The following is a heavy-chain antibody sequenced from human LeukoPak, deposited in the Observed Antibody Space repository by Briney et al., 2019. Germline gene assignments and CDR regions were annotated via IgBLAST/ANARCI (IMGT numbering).Heavy chain of an antibody. D-gene: IGHD3-10*01. CDR3: ARRPYYYGSGSCFFDY. CDR2: MYYRGST. CDR1: GGSISSSSHY. Sequence: SETLSLTCTVSGGSISSSSHYWGWIRQPPGKGLEWIGSMYYRGSTYHNPSLKSRVTISVDTSKNHFSLKLSSVTAADTAVYYCARRPYYYGSGSCFFDYWGQGTLVTVSS. V-gene: IGHV4-39*02. J-gene: IGHJ4*02.